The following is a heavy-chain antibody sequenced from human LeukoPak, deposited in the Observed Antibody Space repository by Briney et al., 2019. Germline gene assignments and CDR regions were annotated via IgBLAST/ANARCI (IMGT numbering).Heavy chain of an antibody. J-gene: IGHJ6*03. CDR3: ATSRGSYYMDV. CDR1: GFTVSSNY. CDR2: IYSGGST. Sequence: GGSLRLSCAASGFTVSSNYMSWVRQAPGKGLEWVSVIYSGGSTYYADSVKGRFTISRDNSKNTLYLQMNSLRVEDTAVYYCATSRGSYYMDVWGKGTTVTVSS. V-gene: IGHV3-66*01. D-gene: IGHD1-26*01.